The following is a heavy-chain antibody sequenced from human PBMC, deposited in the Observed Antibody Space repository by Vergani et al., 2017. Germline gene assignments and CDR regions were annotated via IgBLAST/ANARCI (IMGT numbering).Heavy chain of an antibody. V-gene: IGHV1-46*01. Sequence: QVQLVQSGAEVKKPGASVKVSCKASGYTFTSYYMHWVRQAPGQGLEWMGIINPSGGSTSYAQKFQGRVTMTRDTSISTAYMELSRLRSDDTAVYYCARSRKTAPFDYWGQGTLVTVSS. CDR3: ARSRKTAPFDY. CDR2: INPSGGST. J-gene: IGHJ4*02. CDR1: GYTFTSYY.